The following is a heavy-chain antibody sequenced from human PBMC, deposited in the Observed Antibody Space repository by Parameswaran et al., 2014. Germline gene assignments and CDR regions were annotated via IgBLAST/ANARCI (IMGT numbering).Heavy chain of an antibody. CDR3: ARAPFRYNFYMDV. Sequence: RWIRQPPGKGLEWIGYIYYTGATYYNPSLRSRLTISLDTSKTHFSLRLSSVTAADTAVYYCARAPFRYNFYMDVWGKGTTVTVSS. V-gene: IGHV4-31*02. J-gene: IGHJ6*03. CDR2: IYYTGAT.